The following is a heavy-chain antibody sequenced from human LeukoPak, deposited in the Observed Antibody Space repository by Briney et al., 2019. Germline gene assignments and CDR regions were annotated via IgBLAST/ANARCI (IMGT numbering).Heavy chain of an antibody. CDR3: AREGDGYYYGMDV. Sequence: ASVKVSCKASGYTFTGYYMHWVRQAPGQGLVWMGWINPNSGGTNYAQKFQGRVTMTRDTSISTAYMELSRLRSDDTAVYYCAREGDGYYYGMDVWGQGTTVTVSS. J-gene: IGHJ6*02. CDR1: GYTFTGYY. V-gene: IGHV1-2*02. D-gene: IGHD2-21*01. CDR2: INPNSGGT.